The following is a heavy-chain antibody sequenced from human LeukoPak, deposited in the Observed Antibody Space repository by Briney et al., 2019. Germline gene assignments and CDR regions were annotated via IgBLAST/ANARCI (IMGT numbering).Heavy chain of an antibody. D-gene: IGHD3-22*01. CDR3: AKDRSNYYDSSDYYDGVVRSLDY. V-gene: IGHV3-23*01. CDR1: GFTFSSYA. CDR2: ISGSGDNT. J-gene: IGHJ4*02. Sequence: GGSLRLSCAASGFTFSSYAMSWVRQAPGRGLEWVSAISGSGDNTHYADSVKGRFTISRDNSKNTLYLQMNSLRAEDTAVYYCAKDRSNYYDSSDYYDGVVRSLDYWGQGTLVTVSS.